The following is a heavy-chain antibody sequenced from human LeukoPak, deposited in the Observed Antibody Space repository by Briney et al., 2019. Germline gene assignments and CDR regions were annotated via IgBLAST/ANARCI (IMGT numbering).Heavy chain of an antibody. V-gene: IGHV3-11*06. D-gene: IGHD6-19*01. Sequence: PGGSLRLSCAASGFTFSDYYMSWIRQAPGKGLEWVSSISSSSSYIYYADSVKGRFTISRDNAKNSLYLQMNSLRAEDTAVYYCAREISGWYYFDYWGQGTLVTVSS. J-gene: IGHJ4*02. CDR2: ISSSSSYI. CDR1: GFTFSDYY. CDR3: AREISGWYYFDY.